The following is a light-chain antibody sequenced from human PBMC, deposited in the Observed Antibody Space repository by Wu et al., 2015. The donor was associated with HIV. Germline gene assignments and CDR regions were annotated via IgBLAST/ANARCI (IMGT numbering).Light chain of an antibody. Sequence: ERATSPAGPVRVLARFLAWYQQKPRATGSPGSSIFGASNRATGIPARFSGSGSETDFTLTISSLEPEDFAVYFCQQRSVWPWTFGQGTKVDIK. V-gene: IGKV3-11*01. CDR2: GAS. CDR3: QQRSVWPWT. CDR1: RVLARF. J-gene: IGKJ1*01.